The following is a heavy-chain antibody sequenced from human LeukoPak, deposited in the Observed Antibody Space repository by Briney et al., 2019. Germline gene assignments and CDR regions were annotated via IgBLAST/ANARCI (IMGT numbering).Heavy chain of an antibody. Sequence: PSETLSLTCTVSNYSISSDYYWGWIRQPPGKGLEWIGEINHSGSTNYNPSLKSRVTISVDTSKNQFSLKLSSVTAADTAVYYCARVGLWFGELFFYRGTRGYFDYWGQGTLVTVSS. CDR3: ARVGLWFGELFFYRGTRGYFDY. D-gene: IGHD3-10*01. V-gene: IGHV4-38-2*02. J-gene: IGHJ4*02. CDR2: INHSGST. CDR1: NYSISSDYY.